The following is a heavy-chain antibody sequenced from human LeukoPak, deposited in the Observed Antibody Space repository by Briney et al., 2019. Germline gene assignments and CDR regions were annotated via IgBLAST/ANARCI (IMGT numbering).Heavy chain of an antibody. CDR1: GYTFTSYD. J-gene: IGHJ5*02. V-gene: IGHV1-8*01. CDR2: MNPNSSNT. D-gene: IGHD6-6*01. CDR3: ARGRSIAARPYNWFDP. Sequence: ASVKVSCTASGYTFTSYDINWVRQAPGQGLEWMGWMNPNSSNTGYAQKFQGRVTMTRNTSISTAYMELSSLRSEDTAVYYCARGRSIAARPYNWFDPWGQGTLVTVSS.